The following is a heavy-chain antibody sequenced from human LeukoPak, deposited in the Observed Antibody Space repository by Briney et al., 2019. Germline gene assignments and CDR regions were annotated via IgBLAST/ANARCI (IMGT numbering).Heavy chain of an antibody. Sequence: GGSLRLSRAASGFSFSTYSMNWVRQAPGKGLEWVSYIVGSSSTIYYADSVKGRFTISRDNAKNSLYLQMDSLRAEDTAVYYCATDSPETAAFDYWGQGTLVTVSS. D-gene: IGHD1-1*01. CDR3: ATDSPETAAFDY. CDR1: GFSFSTYS. J-gene: IGHJ4*02. CDR2: IVGSSSTI. V-gene: IGHV3-48*04.